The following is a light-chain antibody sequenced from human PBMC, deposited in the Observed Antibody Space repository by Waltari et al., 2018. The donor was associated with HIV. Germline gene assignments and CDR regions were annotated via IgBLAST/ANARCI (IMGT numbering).Light chain of an antibody. J-gene: IGKJ1*01. CDR2: GAS. CDR1: QSVGIN. Sequence: EIVMTQSPATLSVSPGERATLSCRASQSVGINLAWYLQKPGQAPRLLIYGASTRATGVPARFSVSGSGTEFTLTISSLQSEDFAVYYCQHYNHWFWTFGQGTKVEIK. V-gene: IGKV3-15*01. CDR3: QHYNHWFWT.